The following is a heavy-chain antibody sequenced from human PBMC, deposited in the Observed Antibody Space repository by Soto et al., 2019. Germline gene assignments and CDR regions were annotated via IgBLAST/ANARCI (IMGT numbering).Heavy chain of an antibody. J-gene: IGHJ4*02. Sequence: SETLSLTCTVSGGSISSSSYYWGWIRQPPGKGLEWIGSIYYSGSTYYNPSLKSRVTISVDTSKNQFSLKLSSVTAADTAVYYCATNDAEQWLLRNWGQGTLVTVSS. CDR2: IYYSGST. D-gene: IGHD6-19*01. CDR3: ATNDAEQWLLRN. CDR1: GGSISSSSYY. V-gene: IGHV4-39*01.